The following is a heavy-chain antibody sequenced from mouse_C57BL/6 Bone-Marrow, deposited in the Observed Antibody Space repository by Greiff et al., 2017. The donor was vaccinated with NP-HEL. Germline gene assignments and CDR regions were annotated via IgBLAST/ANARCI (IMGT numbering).Heavy chain of an antibody. Sequence: EVMLVESGEGLVKPGGSLKLSCAASGFTFSSYAMSWVRQTPEKRLEWVAYISSGGDYIYYVDTVKGRFTISRDNARNTLYLQMSSLKSEDTAMYYCTRDRSSGPSMDYWGQGTSVTVSS. CDR3: TRDRSSGPSMDY. CDR1: GFTFSSYA. D-gene: IGHD3-2*02. V-gene: IGHV5-9-1*02. J-gene: IGHJ4*01. CDR2: ISSGGDYI.